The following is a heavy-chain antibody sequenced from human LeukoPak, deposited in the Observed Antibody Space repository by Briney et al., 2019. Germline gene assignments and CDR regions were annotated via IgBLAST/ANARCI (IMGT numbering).Heavy chain of an antibody. CDR1: GFTFSSYS. CDR3: ARDKIVGATLLDY. J-gene: IGHJ4*02. CDR2: ISSSGSYI. Sequence: GGSLRLSCAASGFTFSSYSMNWVRQAPGKGLEWVSSISSSGSYISYADSVKGRFTISRDNARNSLFLQMNSLRAEDTAVYYCARDKIVGATLLDYWGQGTLVTVSS. D-gene: IGHD1-26*01. V-gene: IGHV3-21*01.